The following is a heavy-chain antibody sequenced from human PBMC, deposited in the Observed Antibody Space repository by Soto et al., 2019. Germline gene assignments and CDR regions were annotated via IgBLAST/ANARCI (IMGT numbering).Heavy chain of an antibody. CDR3: AREESGEPVEDYYYGMDV. CDR1: GFTFSSYD. J-gene: IGHJ6*02. Sequence: PGGSLRLSCAASGFTFSSYDMHWVRQAPGKGLEWVAVIWYDGSNKYYADSVKGRFTISRDNSKNTLYLQMNSLRAEDTAVYYCAREESGEPVEDYYYGMDVWGQGTTVTVS. V-gene: IGHV3-33*01. CDR2: IWYDGSNK.